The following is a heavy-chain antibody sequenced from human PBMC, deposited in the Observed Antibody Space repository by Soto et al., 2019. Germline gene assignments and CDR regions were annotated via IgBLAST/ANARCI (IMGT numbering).Heavy chain of an antibody. D-gene: IGHD1-26*01. V-gene: IGHV3-21*01. CDR1: GFTFSSYS. Sequence: GPLRPSCAPSGFTFSSYSMNWVPQAPGKGLEGVSSISSSSSYIYYADSVKGRFTISRDNAKNSLYLQMNSLRAEDTAVYYCARVYEGATSLYYYYYGMDVWGQGTTVTVSS. J-gene: IGHJ6*02. CDR2: ISSSSSYI. CDR3: ARVYEGATSLYYYYYGMDV.